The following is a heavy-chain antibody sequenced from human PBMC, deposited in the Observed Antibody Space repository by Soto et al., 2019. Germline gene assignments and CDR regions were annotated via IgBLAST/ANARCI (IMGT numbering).Heavy chain of an antibody. D-gene: IGHD5-18*01. V-gene: IGHV3-21*01. CDR2: ISSSSSYI. Sequence: GGSLRLSCAASGFTFSSYSMNWVRQAPGKGLEWVSSISSSSSYIYYADSVKGRFTISRDNAKNSLYLQMNSLRAEDTAVYYCARGGRYSYGYFGAFDIWGQGTMVTVSS. J-gene: IGHJ3*02. CDR3: ARGGRYSYGYFGAFDI. CDR1: GFTFSSYS.